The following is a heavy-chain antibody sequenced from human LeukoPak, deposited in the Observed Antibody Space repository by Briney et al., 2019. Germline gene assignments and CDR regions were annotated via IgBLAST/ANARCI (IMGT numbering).Heavy chain of an antibody. CDR2: IYSGGST. CDR3: ARVFYSSSNYYYYYMDV. Sequence: QPGGSLRLSCAASGFTVSSNYMNWVRQAPGKGLEWVSIIYSGGSTFYADSVKGRFTISRDNSKNTLFLQMNSLRAEDTAVYYCARVFYSSSNYYYYYMDVWGKGTTVTVSS. CDR1: GFTVSSNY. D-gene: IGHD6-6*01. J-gene: IGHJ6*03. V-gene: IGHV3-53*01.